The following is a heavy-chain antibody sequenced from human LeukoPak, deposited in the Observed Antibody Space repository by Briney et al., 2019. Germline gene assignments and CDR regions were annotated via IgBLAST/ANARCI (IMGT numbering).Heavy chain of an antibody. CDR2: IYYSGTT. Sequence: GSLRLSCAASGFTFSTYAMSWIRQPPGKGLEWIGYIYYSGTTKYNSSLKSRVTISVDTSKNQFSLNLSSVAAADTAVYYCARASAYYYGSGTYNDYWGQGTLVTVSS. CDR1: GFTFSTYA. D-gene: IGHD3-10*01. V-gene: IGHV4-59*01. J-gene: IGHJ4*02. CDR3: ARASAYYYGSGTYNDY.